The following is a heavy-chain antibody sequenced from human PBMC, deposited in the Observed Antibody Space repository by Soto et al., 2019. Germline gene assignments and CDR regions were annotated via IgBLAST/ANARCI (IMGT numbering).Heavy chain of an antibody. CDR2: MNPNSGNT. CDR3: ARGTRSYYDFWSGYSRGAFDI. CDR1: GYTFTSYE. V-gene: IGHV1-8*01. D-gene: IGHD3-3*01. Sequence: ASVKVSCKASGYTFTSYEINWVRQATGQGLEWMGWMNPNSGNTGYAQKFQDRVTMTRNTSISTAYMELSSLRSEDTAVYYCARGTRSYYDFWSGYSRGAFDIWGQGTMVTVSS. J-gene: IGHJ3*02.